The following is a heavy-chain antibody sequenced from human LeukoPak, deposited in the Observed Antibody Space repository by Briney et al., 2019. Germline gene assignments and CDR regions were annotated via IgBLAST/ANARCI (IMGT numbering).Heavy chain of an antibody. Sequence: GESLKISCKGSGYSFTSYWIGWVRQMPGKGPEWMGIIYPGDSDTRYSPSFQGQVTISADKSISTAYLQWSSLKASDTAMYYCAGLSRRDYYDSSGYSYFDYWGQGTLVTVSS. CDR1: GYSFTSYW. V-gene: IGHV5-51*01. CDR3: AGLSRRDYYDSSGYSYFDY. D-gene: IGHD3-22*01. J-gene: IGHJ4*02. CDR2: IYPGDSDT.